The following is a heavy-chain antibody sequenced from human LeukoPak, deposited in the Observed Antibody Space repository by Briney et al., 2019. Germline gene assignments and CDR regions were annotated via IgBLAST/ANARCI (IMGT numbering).Heavy chain of an antibody. CDR2: ISYDGSNK. J-gene: IGHJ4*02. Sequence: PGRSLRLSCAASGFTFSSYGMHWVRQAPGKGLEWVAVISYDGSNKYYADSVKGRFTISRDNSKNTLYLQMNSLRAEDTAVYYCAKGLGSSLDYWGRGTLVSVSS. CDR1: GFTFSSYG. V-gene: IGHV3-30*18. CDR3: AKGLGSSLDY.